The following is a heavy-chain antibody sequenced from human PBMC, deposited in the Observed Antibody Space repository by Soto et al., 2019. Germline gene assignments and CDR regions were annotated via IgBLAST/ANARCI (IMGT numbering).Heavy chain of an antibody. V-gene: IGHV3-15*01. Sequence: GGSLRLSCAASGFTFNNAWMSWVRQAPGKGLEWVGRIKTETDGGTTDYAAPVKGRFTISRDDSKNMLYLQMNSLKIEGTGVYYCTKYDSWGQGTMVTVSS. CDR3: TKYDS. CDR2: IKTETDGGTT. CDR1: GFTFNNAW. J-gene: IGHJ3*02.